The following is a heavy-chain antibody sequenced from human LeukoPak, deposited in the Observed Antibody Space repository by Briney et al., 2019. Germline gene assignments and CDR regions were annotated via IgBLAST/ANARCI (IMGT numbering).Heavy chain of an antibody. Sequence: SETLSLTCSVSGGSISSYYWGWIRQPPGKGLEWIGSIYYSGSTYYNPSLKSRVTISVDTSKNQFSLKLSSVTAADTAVYYCARVHIPAAAGDYYYYMDVWGKGTTVTVSS. D-gene: IGHD6-13*01. CDR3: ARVHIPAAAGDYYYYMDV. CDR1: GGSISSYY. CDR2: IYYSGST. V-gene: IGHV4-39*07. J-gene: IGHJ6*03.